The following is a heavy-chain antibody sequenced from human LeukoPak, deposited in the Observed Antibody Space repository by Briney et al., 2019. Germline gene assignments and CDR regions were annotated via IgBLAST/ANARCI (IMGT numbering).Heavy chain of an antibody. CDR2: ISTTSRHI. V-gene: IGHV3-21*01. J-gene: IGHJ4*02. Sequence: GGSLRLSCAASGFALGSYSMNWVRQAPGKGLEWISSISTTSRHIHYADSLKGRFTISRDNAKNSLYLQMNSLRAEDTAVYYCARGAAAGPQATYYFDYWGQGTLVTVSS. CDR1: GFALGSYS. D-gene: IGHD6-13*01. CDR3: ARGAAAGPQATYYFDY.